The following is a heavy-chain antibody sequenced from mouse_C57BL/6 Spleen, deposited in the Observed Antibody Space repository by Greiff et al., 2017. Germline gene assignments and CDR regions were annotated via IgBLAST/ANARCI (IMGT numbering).Heavy chain of an antibody. CDR3: TRRYGSSGGYFDV. J-gene: IGHJ1*03. D-gene: IGHD1-1*01. Sequence: VQLQQSGAELVRPGASVTLSCKASGYTFTDYEMHWVKQTPVHGLEWIGAIDPETGGTAYNQKFKGKAILTADKSSSTAYMELRSLTSEDSAVYYCTRRYGSSGGYFDVWGTGTTVTVSS. V-gene: IGHV1-15*01. CDR1: GYTFTDYE. CDR2: IDPETGGT.